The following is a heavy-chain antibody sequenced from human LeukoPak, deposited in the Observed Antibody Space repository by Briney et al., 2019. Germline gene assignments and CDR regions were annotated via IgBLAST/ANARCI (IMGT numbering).Heavy chain of an antibody. V-gene: IGHV3-53*01. CDR2: IYSGGST. D-gene: IGHD1-26*01. CDR3: ARVRPGTFAFDI. Sequence: GGSLRLSCAASGFTVSSNYMSWVRQAPGKGLEWVSVIYSGGSTYYADSVKGRFTISRDNSKNTLYLQMNSLRAEDTAVYYCARVRPGTFAFDIWGQGTMVTVSS. CDR1: GFTVSSNY. J-gene: IGHJ3*02.